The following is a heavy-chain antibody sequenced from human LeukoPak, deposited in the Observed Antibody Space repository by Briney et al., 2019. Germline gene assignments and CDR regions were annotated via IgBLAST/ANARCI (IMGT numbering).Heavy chain of an antibody. D-gene: IGHD5-18*01. Sequence: PGGSLRLSCAASGFTFSSYSMNWVRQAPGKGLEWVSSISSSSSYIYYADSVKGRFTISRDNAKNSLYLQMNSLRAEDTAVYYCARSGYSYGSLLRGFDPWGQGTLVTVSS. J-gene: IGHJ5*02. V-gene: IGHV3-21*01. CDR2: ISSSSSYI. CDR3: ARSGYSYGSLLRGFDP. CDR1: GFTFSSYS.